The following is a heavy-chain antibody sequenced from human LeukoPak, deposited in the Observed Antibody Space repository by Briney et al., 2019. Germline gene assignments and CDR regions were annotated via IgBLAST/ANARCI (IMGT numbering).Heavy chain of an antibody. CDR1: GFTLSRNY. D-gene: IGHD1-26*01. CDR2: IYSGGST. CDR3: WRVSGGYSD. J-gene: IGHJ4*02. V-gene: IGHV3-53*01. Sequence: PGGSLRLSCAASGFTLSRNYMSWVREAPGEGLEWVSVIYSGGSTYYADSVKGRFTISTDNSKNTLFLQNNRLRAEDTAVYYCWRVSGGYSDWGQGTLVTVSS.